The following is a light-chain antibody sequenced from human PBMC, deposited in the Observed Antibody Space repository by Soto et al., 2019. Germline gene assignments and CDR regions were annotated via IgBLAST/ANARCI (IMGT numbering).Light chain of an antibody. Sequence: QSVLTQPPSVSGAPGQRVTISCTGSSSNIGAGYVVPWYQQLPGTAPKLLIYGNSNRPSGVPDRFSGSKSGTSASLAITGVQGEDEADYYCQSYDSSLGGWVFGGGTKLTVL. J-gene: IGLJ3*02. CDR2: GNS. V-gene: IGLV1-40*01. CDR3: QSYDSSLGGWV. CDR1: SSNIGAGYV.